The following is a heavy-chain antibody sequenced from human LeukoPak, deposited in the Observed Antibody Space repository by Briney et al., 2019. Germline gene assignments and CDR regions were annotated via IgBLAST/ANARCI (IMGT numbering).Heavy chain of an antibody. CDR3: ARVGSGGYLDY. CDR1: GGSMSSYY. J-gene: IGHJ4*02. V-gene: IGHV4-59*01. CDR2: IYYSGNT. Sequence: SGTLSLTCTVSGGSMSSYYWSWIRQPPGKGLEWIGYIYYSGNTNYSPSVKSRVTMSVDTSKNQFCLKLTSVTAADTAVYYCARVGSGGYLDYWGEGTLVTVSS. D-gene: IGHD3-10*01.